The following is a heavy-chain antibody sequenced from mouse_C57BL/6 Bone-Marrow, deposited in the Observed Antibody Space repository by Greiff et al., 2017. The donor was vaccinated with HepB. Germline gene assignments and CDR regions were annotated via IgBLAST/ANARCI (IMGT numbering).Heavy chain of an antibody. CDR1: GFTFSNYW. CDR2: IRLKSDNYAT. CDR3: TAKIGYYAPSY. Sequence: EVMLVDSGGGLVQPGGSMKLSCVASGFTFSNYWMNWVRQSPEKGLEWVAQIRLKSDNYATHYAESVKGRFTISRDDSKSSVYLQMNNLRAEDTGIYYCTAKIGYYAPSYWGQGTTLTVSS. D-gene: IGHD2-3*01. V-gene: IGHV6-3*01. J-gene: IGHJ2*01.